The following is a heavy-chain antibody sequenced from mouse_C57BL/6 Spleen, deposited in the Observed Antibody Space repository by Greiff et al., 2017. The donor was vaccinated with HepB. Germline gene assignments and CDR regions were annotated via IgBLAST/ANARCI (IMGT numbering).Heavy chain of an antibody. J-gene: IGHJ2*01. CDR2: IYPGDGDT. D-gene: IGHD2-4*01. Sequence: QVQLQQSGAELVKPGASVKISCKASGYAFSSYWMNWVKQRPGKGLEWIGQIYPGDGDTNYNGKFKGKATLTADKSSSTAYMQLSSLTSEDSAVYFCARGDYESHFDYWGQGTTLTVSS. V-gene: IGHV1-80*01. CDR3: ARGDYESHFDY. CDR1: GYAFSSYW.